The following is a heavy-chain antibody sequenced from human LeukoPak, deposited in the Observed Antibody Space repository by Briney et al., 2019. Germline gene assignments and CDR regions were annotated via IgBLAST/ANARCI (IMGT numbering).Heavy chain of an antibody. Sequence: ASVTVSFTASGYTFTTYYIHWVRQAPGQGLKWMGMINPSGGSTSYSQKFQGRVTMTSDTSTSTVYMELSSLRSEDTAVYYCAREYDEAAGYFDYWGQGTLVTVSS. D-gene: IGHD6-13*01. CDR1: GYTFTTYY. CDR2: INPSGGST. CDR3: AREYDEAAGYFDY. J-gene: IGHJ4*02. V-gene: IGHV1-46*01.